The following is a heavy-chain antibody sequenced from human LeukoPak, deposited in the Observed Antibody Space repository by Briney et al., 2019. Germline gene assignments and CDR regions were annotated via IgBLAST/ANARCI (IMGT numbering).Heavy chain of an antibody. CDR1: GGSISSYY. CDR3: ARVYGGTINYYYYYMDV. Sequence: SETLSLTCTVSGGSISSYYWSWIRQPPGKGLEWIGYIYTSGSTNYNPSLKSRVTISVDTSKNQFSLKLSSVTAADTVVYYCARVYGGTINYYYYYMDVWGKGTTVTVSS. J-gene: IGHJ6*03. CDR2: IYTSGST. V-gene: IGHV4-4*09. D-gene: IGHD4-23*01.